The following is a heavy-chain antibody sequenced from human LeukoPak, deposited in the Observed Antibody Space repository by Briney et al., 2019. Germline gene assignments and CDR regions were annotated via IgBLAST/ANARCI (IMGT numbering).Heavy chain of an antibody. CDR3: AKVDTVLGRPFDP. CDR1: GFTFSSYT. V-gene: IGHV3-23*01. CDR2: ISGSGSST. Sequence: GGSLRLSCAASGFTFSSYTMSWVRQAPGKGLKWVSAISGSGSSTYYADSVKGRFTISRDNSKNTLYLQMNSLRADDTAVYYCAKVDTVLGRPFDPWGQGTLVTVSS. D-gene: IGHD5-18*01. J-gene: IGHJ5*02.